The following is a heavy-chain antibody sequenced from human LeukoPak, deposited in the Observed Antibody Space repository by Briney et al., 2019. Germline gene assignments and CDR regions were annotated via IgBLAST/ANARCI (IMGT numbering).Heavy chain of an antibody. J-gene: IGHJ4*02. V-gene: IGHV3-48*02. Sequence: PGGSLRLSCAASQFTFSNYAMNWVRQAPGKGLEWVSYINPTSFTIYYAGSVRGRFTISRDNPSNSLYLQMDSLTEDDTAVYFCAGQGVLLRNYFDSWGQGTQVTVSS. D-gene: IGHD2/OR15-2a*01. CDR3: AGQGVLLRNYFDS. CDR2: INPTSFTI. CDR1: QFTFSNYA.